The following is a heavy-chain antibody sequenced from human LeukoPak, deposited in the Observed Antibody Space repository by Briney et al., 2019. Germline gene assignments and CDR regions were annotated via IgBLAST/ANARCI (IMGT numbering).Heavy chain of an antibody. CDR2: IYYSGST. D-gene: IGHD3-10*01. V-gene: IGHV4-59*01. CDR3: ARSIGSGSYYNDGTWFDP. Sequence: SETLSLTCTVSGGSISSYYWSWIRKPPGKGLKWIGYIYYSGSTNYNPSLKSRVTISVDTSKNQFSLKLSSVTAADTAVYYCARSIGSGSYYNDGTWFDPWGQGTLVTVS. CDR1: GGSISSYY. J-gene: IGHJ5*02.